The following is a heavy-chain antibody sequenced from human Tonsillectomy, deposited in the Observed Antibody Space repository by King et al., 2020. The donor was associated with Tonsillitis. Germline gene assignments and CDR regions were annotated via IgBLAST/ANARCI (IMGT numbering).Heavy chain of an antibody. V-gene: IGHV3-23*04. J-gene: IGHJ4*02. CDR2: ISGSGGRI. CDR3: AKDLAEYGDY. Sequence: VQLVESGGGLVQPGGSLRLSCAASGFTFSNNAMSWVRQAPGKGLEWVSAISGSGGRIYYADFVKGRFTISRDNSKNTLYLQMNSLRAEDTAVYYCAKDLAEYGDYWGQGTLVTVSS. CDR1: GFTFSNNA. D-gene: IGHD2-2*01.